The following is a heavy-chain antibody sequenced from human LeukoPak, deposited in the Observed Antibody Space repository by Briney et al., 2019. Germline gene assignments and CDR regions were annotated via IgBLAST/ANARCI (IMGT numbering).Heavy chain of an antibody. D-gene: IGHD6-13*01. J-gene: IGHJ3*01. CDR2: FSATDGSA. CDR1: GFTVSSYG. V-gene: IGHV3-23*01. Sequence: GGSLRLSCAASGFTVSSYGMTWVRLAPGKGLEWVSAFSATDGSAQYAESVKGRFTISRDNSKNSLYLQMKSLRDEDTAVYYCAKARIAAAGTGAFDVWGQGTMVTVSS. CDR3: AKARIAAAGTGAFDV.